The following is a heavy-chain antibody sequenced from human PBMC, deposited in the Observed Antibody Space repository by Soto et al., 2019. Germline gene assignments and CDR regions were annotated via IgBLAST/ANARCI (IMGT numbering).Heavy chain of an antibody. J-gene: IGHJ6*02. D-gene: IGHD3-16*01. CDR2: IIPISAPA. CDR1: AGTFNSYG. V-gene: IGHV1-69*01. Sequence: QVQLVQSGVEVKKPGSSVKVSCKASAGTFNSYGIRWVRQAPGQGLEWMGGIIPISAPANHAQKFQGRVTITADESTNTVYMELSSLRYEDTAVYYCARDGGASSGMDVWGQGTTVIVSS. CDR3: ARDGGASSGMDV.